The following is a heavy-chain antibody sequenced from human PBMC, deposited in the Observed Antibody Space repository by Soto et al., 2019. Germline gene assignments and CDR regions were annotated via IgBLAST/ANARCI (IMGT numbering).Heavy chain of an antibody. CDR3: ATIFKYVLVASHNCYLYRIVV. J-gene: IGHJ6*02. CDR1: GYTFTSYD. D-gene: IGHD2-2*01. V-gene: IGHV1-8*01. Sequence: SSVKVCCKTSGYTFTSYDINWVRQAPGQGLEWVGWMNTNSDDTRSAQKFRGRLTLTRDETMRAVYMKLSSLRPEDTAVYYCATIFKYVLVASHNCYLYRIVVGGQASTV. CDR2: MNTNSDDT.